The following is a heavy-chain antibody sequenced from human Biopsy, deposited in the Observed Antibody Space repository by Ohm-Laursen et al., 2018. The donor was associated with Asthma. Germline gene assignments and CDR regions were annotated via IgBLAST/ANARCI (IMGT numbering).Heavy chain of an antibody. J-gene: IGHJ5*02. CDR1: GYTFTAYY. Sequence: ASVKVSCKTSGYTFTAYYIHWVRQAPGQGLEWMGRINPNSGGTNYAQKFQGRVTMTRDTSISTANMERSRLRSDDTAVYYCAREGITGTTAWFDPWGQGTLVTVSS. CDR2: INPNSGGT. D-gene: IGHD1-7*01. CDR3: AREGITGTTAWFDP. V-gene: IGHV1-2*06.